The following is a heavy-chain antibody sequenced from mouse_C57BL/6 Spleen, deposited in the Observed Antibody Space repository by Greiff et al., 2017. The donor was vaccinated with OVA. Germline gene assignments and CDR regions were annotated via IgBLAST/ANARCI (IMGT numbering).Heavy chain of an antibody. V-gene: IGHV5-12*01. CDR3: ARHPRGYFDV. J-gene: IGHJ1*03. CDR2: ISNGGGRT. CDR1: GFTFSDYY. Sequence: EVTLVESGGGLVQPGGSLKLSCAASGFTFSDYYMYWVRQTPEKRLEWVAYISNGGGRTYYPDTVKGRFTISRDNAKNTLYLQMSRLKSEDTAMYYCARHPRGYFDVWGTGTTVTVSS.